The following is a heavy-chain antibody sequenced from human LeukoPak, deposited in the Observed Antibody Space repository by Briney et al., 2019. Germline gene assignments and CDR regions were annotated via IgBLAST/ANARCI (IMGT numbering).Heavy chain of an antibody. CDR3: ARGITMVRGHMDV. J-gene: IGHJ6*02. CDR1: GGTFSSYT. V-gene: IGHV1-69*02. D-gene: IGHD3-10*01. CDR2: IIPILGIA. Sequence: SVKVSCKASGGTFSSYTISWVRQAPGQGLEWVGRIIPILGIANYAQKFQGRVTITADKSTSTAYMELSSLRSEDTAVYYCARGITMVRGHMDVWGQGTTVTVSS.